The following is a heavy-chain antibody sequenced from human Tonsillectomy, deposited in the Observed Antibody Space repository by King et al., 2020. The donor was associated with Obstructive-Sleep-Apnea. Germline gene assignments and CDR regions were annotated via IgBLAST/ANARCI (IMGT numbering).Heavy chain of an antibody. Sequence: QLVQSGGGLVKPGGSLRLSCAASGFTFSSYSMNWVRQAPGKGLEWVSSISSSSSYIYYAEPVKGRFTSSRDNAKNSLYLQMNSLRAEDTAVYYCARDLVVDYCSGGSCYSDFYGMDVWGQGTTVTVSS. CDR1: GFTFSSYS. CDR3: ARDLVVDYCSGGSCYSDFYGMDV. V-gene: IGHV3-21*01. J-gene: IGHJ6*02. D-gene: IGHD2-15*01. CDR2: ISSSSSYI.